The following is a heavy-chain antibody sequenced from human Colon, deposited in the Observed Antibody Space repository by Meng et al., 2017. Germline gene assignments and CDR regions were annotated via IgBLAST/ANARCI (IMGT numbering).Heavy chain of an antibody. Sequence: EGRVGEPGGGGATPGGSLGLSCAASGFTFRTYYMYWVRQAPGKGLVWVSRINPDGSNTNYADSVKGRFTISRDNAKNTLYLLMNGLRDEDTAVYFCAKDQTWNSLDSWGQGTLVTVSS. CDR2: INPDGSNT. J-gene: IGHJ4*02. CDR1: GFTFRTYY. V-gene: IGHV3-74*01. D-gene: IGHD1/OR15-1a*01. CDR3: AKDQTWNSLDS.